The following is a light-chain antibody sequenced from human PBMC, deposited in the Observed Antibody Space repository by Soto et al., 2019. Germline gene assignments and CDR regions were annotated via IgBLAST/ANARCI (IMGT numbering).Light chain of an antibody. J-gene: IGLJ2*01. CDR2: KDS. Sequence: SYELTQPPSVSVSPGQTARITCCGDALPKQYAYWYQQKPGQAPVLVIYKDSERPSGIPERFSGSSSGTTVTLTISGVQAEDEADYYCQSADSSGTVVFGGGTKVTVL. CDR1: ALPKQY. CDR3: QSADSSGTVV. V-gene: IGLV3-25*03.